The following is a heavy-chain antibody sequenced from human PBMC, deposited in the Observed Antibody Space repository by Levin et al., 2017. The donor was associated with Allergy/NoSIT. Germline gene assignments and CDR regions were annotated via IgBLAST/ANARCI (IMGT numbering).Heavy chain of an antibody. CDR3: AKDPQPMRGYSGYPDY. J-gene: IGHJ4*02. CDR2: ISWNSGSI. CDR1: GFTFDDYA. D-gene: IGHD5-12*01. V-gene: IGHV3-9*01. Sequence: PGGSLRLSCAASGFTFDDYAMHWVRQAPGKGLEWVSGISWNSGSIGYADSVKGRFTISRDNAKNSLYLQMNSLRAEDTALYYCAKDPQPMRGYSGYPDYWGQGTLVTVSS.